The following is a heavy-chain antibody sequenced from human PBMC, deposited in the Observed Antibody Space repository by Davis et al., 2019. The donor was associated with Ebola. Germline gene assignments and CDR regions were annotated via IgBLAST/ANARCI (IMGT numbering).Heavy chain of an antibody. V-gene: IGHV3-33*06. Sequence: GESLKISCAASGFTFSSYGMHWVRQAPGKGLEWVAVIWYDGSNKYYADSVKGRFTISRENSKNTLYLQMNSLRAEDTAVYYCAKTYCGGDCYRFDYWSQGTLVTVSS. CDR2: IWYDGSNK. D-gene: IGHD2-21*01. J-gene: IGHJ4*02. CDR3: AKTYCGGDCYRFDY. CDR1: GFTFSSYG.